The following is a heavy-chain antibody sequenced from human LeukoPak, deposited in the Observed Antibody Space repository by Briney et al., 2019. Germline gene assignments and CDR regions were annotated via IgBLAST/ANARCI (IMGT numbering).Heavy chain of an antibody. CDR2: IYSSGST. V-gene: IGHV4-4*07. CDR1: GGSITSYY. CDR3: ARAEDQLLYGGWFDP. Sequence: SETLSLTCTVSGGSITSYYWSWVRQPAGKGLEWIGRIYSSGSTNYNPSLTSRVTMSVDTSKNHFSLKLTSVTAADTAVYYCARAEDQLLYGGWFDPWGQGTLVTVSS. D-gene: IGHD2-2*02. J-gene: IGHJ5*02.